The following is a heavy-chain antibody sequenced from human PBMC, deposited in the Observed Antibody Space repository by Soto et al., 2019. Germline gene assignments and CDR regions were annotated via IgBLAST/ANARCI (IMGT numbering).Heavy chain of an antibody. CDR1: GFSLSADGVG. D-gene: IGHD2-2*01. CDR2: IYWDDDQ. V-gene: IGHV2-5*02. Sequence: QITLKESGPTLVKPTQTLTLTCTFSGFSLSADGVGVGWIRQPPGKALEWLALIYWDDDQRYSPSLKTRLTITKDTSKNQVVLTMTNMDPVDTATYYCAHAYGGTSWPNDVFDVWGQETVVTVSS. J-gene: IGHJ3*01. CDR3: AHAYGGTSWPNDVFDV.